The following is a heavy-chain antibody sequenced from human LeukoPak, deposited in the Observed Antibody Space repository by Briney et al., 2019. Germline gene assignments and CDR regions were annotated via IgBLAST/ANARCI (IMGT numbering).Heavy chain of an antibody. D-gene: IGHD2-15*01. CDR3: TRQDCSAGSCSYVDY. CDR1: GFDFSGFY. J-gene: IGHJ4*02. CDR2: IRSKPSSYTT. V-gene: IGHV3-73*01. Sequence: PGGSLRLSCAASGFDFSGFYMHWVRQASGRGLEWVGLIRSKPSSYTTVYAASVKGRFTISRDDSKNTAYLQMNSLKAEDTAVYYCTRQDCSAGSCSYVDYWGQGTLVTVSS.